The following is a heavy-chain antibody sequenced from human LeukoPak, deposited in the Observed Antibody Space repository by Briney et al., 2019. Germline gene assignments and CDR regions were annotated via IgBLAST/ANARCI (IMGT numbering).Heavy chain of an antibody. V-gene: IGHV1-24*01. Sequence: ASVTVSCTVSGYTLTELSMHWVRQAPGKGKEWMGGFDPEDGETIYAQKFQGRVTMTEDTSTDTAYMELSSLRSEDTAVYYCSTIEHSSAFDIWGQGTMVTVSS. CDR3: STIEHSSAFDI. J-gene: IGHJ3*02. D-gene: IGHD1/OR15-1a*01. CDR1: GYTLTELS. CDR2: FDPEDGET.